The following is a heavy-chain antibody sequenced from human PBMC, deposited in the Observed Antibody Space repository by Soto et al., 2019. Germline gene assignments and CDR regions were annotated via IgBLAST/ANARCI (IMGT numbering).Heavy chain of an antibody. CDR3: AKREGRNFDY. Sequence: GGSLRLSCSASGFTFSSYGMHWVRQAPGKGLEWVAVISYDGSNKYYADSVKGRFTISRDNSKNTLYLQMNSLRAEDTAVYYCAKREGRNFDYWGQGTLVTVSS. V-gene: IGHV3-30*18. D-gene: IGHD3-10*01. CDR1: GFTFSSYG. CDR2: ISYDGSNK. J-gene: IGHJ4*02.